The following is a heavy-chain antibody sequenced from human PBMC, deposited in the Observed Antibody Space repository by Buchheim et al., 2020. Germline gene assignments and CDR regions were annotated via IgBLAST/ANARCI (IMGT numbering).Heavy chain of an antibody. V-gene: IGHV3-30*04. Sequence: QVQLVESGGGVVQPGRSLRLSCAASGFTFSSYAMHWVRQAPGKGLEWVAVISYDGSNKYYADSVKGRFTISRDNSKNTLYLQMNSLRAEDTAVYYCARGAPGIAVAGTYFQHWGQGTL. CDR1: GFTFSSYA. D-gene: IGHD6-19*01. CDR2: ISYDGSNK. J-gene: IGHJ1*01. CDR3: ARGAPGIAVAGTYFQH.